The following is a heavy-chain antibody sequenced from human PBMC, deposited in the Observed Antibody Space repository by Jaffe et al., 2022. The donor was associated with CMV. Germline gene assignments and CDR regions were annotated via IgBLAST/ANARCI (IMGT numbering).Heavy chain of an antibody. Sequence: EVQLLESGGGLVQPGGSLRLSCAASGFTFSSYAMSWVRQAPGKGLEWVSAISGSGGSTYYADSVKGRFTISRDNSKNTLYLQMNSLRAEDTAVYYCAILPPQYSSSATDLDYWGQGTLVTVSS. CDR2: ISGSGGST. D-gene: IGHD6-6*01. V-gene: IGHV3-23*01. CDR1: GFTFSSYA. CDR3: AILPPQYSSSATDLDY. J-gene: IGHJ4*02.